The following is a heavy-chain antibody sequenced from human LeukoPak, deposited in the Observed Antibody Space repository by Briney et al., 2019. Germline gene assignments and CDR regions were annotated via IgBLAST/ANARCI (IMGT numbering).Heavy chain of an antibody. Sequence: GASVKVSCKASGYTFTNYYTHWVRQAPGQGLEWVGKINPRGDSPSYAQKFQGRVTMTRDTSTSTVYMELTSLRFEDTAVYYCARGSSDCSSSSCYAGGYWGQGTLVTVSS. D-gene: IGHD2-2*01. CDR2: INPRGDSP. CDR3: ARGSSDCSSSSCYAGGY. V-gene: IGHV1-46*01. J-gene: IGHJ4*02. CDR1: GYTFTNYY.